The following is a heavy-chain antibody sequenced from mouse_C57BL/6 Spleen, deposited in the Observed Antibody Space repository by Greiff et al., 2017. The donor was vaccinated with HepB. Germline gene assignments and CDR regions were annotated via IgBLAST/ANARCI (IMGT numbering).Heavy chain of an antibody. CDR2: IDPANGNT. V-gene: IGHV14-3*01. Sequence: EVQLVESVAELVRPGASVKLSCTASGFNIKNTYMHWVKQRPEQGLEWIGRIDPANGNTKYAPKFQGKATITADTSSNTAYLQLSSLTSEDTAIYYCARSRGYYYGSSSYAMDYWGQGTSVTVSS. J-gene: IGHJ4*01. CDR3: ARSRGYYYGSSSYAMDY. CDR1: GFNIKNTY. D-gene: IGHD1-1*01.